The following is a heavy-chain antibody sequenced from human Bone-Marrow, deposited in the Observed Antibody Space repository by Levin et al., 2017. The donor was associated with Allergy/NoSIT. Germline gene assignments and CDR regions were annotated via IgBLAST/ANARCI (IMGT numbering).Heavy chain of an antibody. CDR1: GGSMTINKYY. D-gene: IGHD3-3*01. Sequence: PSETLSLTCTVAGGSMTINKYYWGWVRQPPGKGLEWIGSIHYSGSTYYTSSLKSRVTISVDTAKKQFSLRLNSVTAADTAIYYCARRPGDYTDPNGYYWSFDVWGQGTMVTVSS. V-gene: IGHV4-39*01. CDR3: ARRPGDYTDPNGYYWSFDV. J-gene: IGHJ3*01. CDR2: IHYSGST.